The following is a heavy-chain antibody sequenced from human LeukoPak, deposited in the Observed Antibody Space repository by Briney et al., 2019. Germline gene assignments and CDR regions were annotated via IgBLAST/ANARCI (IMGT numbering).Heavy chain of an antibody. CDR2: ISAYNGNT. Sequence: ASVNVSCKASGYTFTSYGISWVRQAPGQGLEWMGWISAYNGNTNYAQKLQGRVTMTTDTSTSTAYMELRSLRSDDTAVYYCARVAEYYDFWSGPVSFDYWGQGTLVTVSS. CDR3: ARVAEYYDFWSGPVSFDY. V-gene: IGHV1-18*01. CDR1: GYTFTSYG. D-gene: IGHD3-3*01. J-gene: IGHJ4*02.